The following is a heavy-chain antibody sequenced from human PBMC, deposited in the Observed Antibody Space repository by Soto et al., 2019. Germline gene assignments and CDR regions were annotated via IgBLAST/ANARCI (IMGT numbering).Heavy chain of an antibody. D-gene: IGHD6-13*01. Sequence: GVALRLSCSASGVAFRSYAMSWVRQAPGKGLEWVSTLSGDGSDPYYSDSVKGRFTISRDNSKDTLYLQMNSLRADDTALYFCAKLTHTYRSMGSGPWRNGTMSTV. CDR2: LSGDGSDP. V-gene: IGHV3-23*01. CDR1: GVAFRSYA. J-gene: IGHJ5*02. CDR3: AKLTHTYRSMGSGP.